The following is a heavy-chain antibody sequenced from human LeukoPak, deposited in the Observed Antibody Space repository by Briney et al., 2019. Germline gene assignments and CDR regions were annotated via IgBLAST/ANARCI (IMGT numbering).Heavy chain of an antibody. CDR2: FDPEDGET. D-gene: IGHD5-12*01. V-gene: IGHV1-24*01. J-gene: IGHJ4*02. CDR3: ATSASGYSGYDYNY. CDR1: GYTLTELS. Sequence: ASVNVSCKFSGYTLTELSMHWVRQAPGKGLEWMGGFDPEDGETIYAQKFQGRVTMTEDTSTDTAYMELSSLRSEDTAVYYCATSASGYSGYDYNYWGQGTLVTVSS.